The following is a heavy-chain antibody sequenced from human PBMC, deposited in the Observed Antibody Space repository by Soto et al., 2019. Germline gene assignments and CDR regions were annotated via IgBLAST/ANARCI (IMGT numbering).Heavy chain of an antibody. J-gene: IGHJ5*02. Sequence: QVQLVQSGAEVKKPGSSVKVSCKASGGTFSSYAISWVRQAPGQGLEWMGGIIPIFGTANYAQKFQGRVTITADESTSTAYMELSSLRSEDTAVYYCASDAYTIAVAGTYGWFDPWGQGTLVTVSS. CDR3: ASDAYTIAVAGTYGWFDP. V-gene: IGHV1-69*12. CDR1: GGTFSSYA. CDR2: IIPIFGTA. D-gene: IGHD6-19*01.